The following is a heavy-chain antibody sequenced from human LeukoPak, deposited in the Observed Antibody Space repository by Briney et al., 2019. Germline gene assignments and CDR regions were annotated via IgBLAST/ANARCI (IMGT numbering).Heavy chain of an antibody. D-gene: IGHD3-3*01. CDR3: ANGSPATIFGVVAMGY. CDR2: ISAYNGNT. CDR1: GYTFTSYG. V-gene: IGHV1-18*01. J-gene: IGHJ4*02. Sequence: VASVKVSCKASGYTFTSYGISWVRQAPGQGLEWMGWISAYNGNTNYAQKLQGRVTMTTDTSTSTAYMELKSLRSDDTAVYYCANGSPATIFGVVAMGYWGQGTLVIVSS.